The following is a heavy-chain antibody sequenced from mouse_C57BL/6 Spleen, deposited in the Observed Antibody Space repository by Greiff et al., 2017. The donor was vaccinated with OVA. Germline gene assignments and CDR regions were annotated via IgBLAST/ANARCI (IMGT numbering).Heavy chain of an antibody. CDR3: GGTWGSCWYFGV. J-gene: IGHJ1*03. D-gene: IGHD1-1*01. CDR1: GYTFSSYC. V-gene: IGHV1-82*01. Sequence: VKLMESGPELVKPGASVKISCKASGYTFSSYCMNWVKQRPGTGLEWIGRIYPGDGDTNYTGKFKGKATLTADKSSSTAYLQLSSMTSEDSAVYSCGGTWGSCWYFGVWGTGTTVTVSS. CDR2: IYPGDGDT.